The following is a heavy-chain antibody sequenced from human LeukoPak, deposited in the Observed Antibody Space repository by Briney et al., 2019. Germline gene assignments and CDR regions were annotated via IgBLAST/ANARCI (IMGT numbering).Heavy chain of an antibody. D-gene: IGHD6-13*01. CDR1: GGSFSGYY. CDR2: INHSGST. CDR3: ARSSAAWTGEGAFDI. V-gene: IGHV4-34*01. Sequence: SETLSLTCAVYGGSFSGYYWSWIRQPPGKGLEWIGEINHSGSTNYNPSLKSRVTISVDTSKNQFSLKLSSVTAADTAVYYCARSSAAWTGEGAFDIWGQGTMVTVSS. J-gene: IGHJ3*02.